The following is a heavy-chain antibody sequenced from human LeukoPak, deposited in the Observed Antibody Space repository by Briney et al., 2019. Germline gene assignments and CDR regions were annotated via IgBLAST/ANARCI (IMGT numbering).Heavy chain of an antibody. CDR1: GGSFSGYY. CDR2: IYTSGST. J-gene: IGHJ6*03. D-gene: IGHD3-10*01. Sequence: PSETLSLTCAVSGGSFSGYYWSWIRQPAGKGLEWIGRIYTSGSTNYNPSLKSRVTMSVDTSKNQFSLKLSSVTAADTAVYYCARAVNDYGSGSYYGYYYMDVWGKGTTVTISS. V-gene: IGHV4-4*07. CDR3: ARAVNDYGSGSYYGYYYMDV.